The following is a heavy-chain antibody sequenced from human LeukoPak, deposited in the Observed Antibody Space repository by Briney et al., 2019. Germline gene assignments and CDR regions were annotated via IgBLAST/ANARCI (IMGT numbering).Heavy chain of an antibody. CDR1: GFTFSSNY. D-gene: IGHD6-6*01. CDR3: ARDRRGSSGRGPHSFDY. Sequence: PGGSLRLSCAASGFTFSSNYMSWVRQAPGKGLEGVSVIYSGGSTYYSDSVTGRFTISRDNSKNTLYLQMNSLRAEDTAVYYCARDRRGSSGRGPHSFDYWGQGTLVTVSS. V-gene: IGHV3-53*01. J-gene: IGHJ4*02. CDR2: IYSGGST.